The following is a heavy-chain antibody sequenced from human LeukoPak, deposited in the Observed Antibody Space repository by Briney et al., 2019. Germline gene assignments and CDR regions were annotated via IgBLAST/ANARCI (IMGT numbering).Heavy chain of an antibody. CDR2: IYYSGST. Sequence: PSETLSLTCAVYGGSFSGYYWSWIRQHPGKGLEWIGYIYYSGSTHYNPSLKSRVTISVDTSKNQFSLKLSSVTAADTAVYYCARGTITGTAHWFDPWGQGTLVTVSS. CDR3: ARGTITGTAHWFDP. CDR1: GGSFSGYY. D-gene: IGHD1-20*01. V-gene: IGHV4-31*11. J-gene: IGHJ5*02.